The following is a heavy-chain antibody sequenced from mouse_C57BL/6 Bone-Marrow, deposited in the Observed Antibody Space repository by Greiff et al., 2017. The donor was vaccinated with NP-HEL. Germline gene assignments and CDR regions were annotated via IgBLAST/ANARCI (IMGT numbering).Heavy chain of an antibody. CDR3: ARASTMITTYYFDY. J-gene: IGHJ2*01. Sequence: EVKVVESGGGLVKPGGSLKLSCAASGFTFSSYAMSWVRQTPEKRLEWVATISDGGSYTYYPDNVKGRFTISRDNAKNNLYLQMSHLKSEDTAMYYCARASTMITTYYFDYWGQGTTLTVSS. V-gene: IGHV5-4*03. D-gene: IGHD2-4*01. CDR1: GFTFSSYA. CDR2: ISDGGSYT.